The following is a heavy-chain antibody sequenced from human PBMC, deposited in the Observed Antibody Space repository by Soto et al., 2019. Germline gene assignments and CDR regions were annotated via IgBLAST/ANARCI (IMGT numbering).Heavy chain of an antibody. CDR1: GFTFSNAW. V-gene: IGHV3-15*01. J-gene: IGHJ4*02. Sequence: GGSLRLSCAASGFTFSNAWMSWVRQAPGKGLEWVGRIKSKTDGGTTDYAAPGKGRFTISRDDSKNTLYLQMNSLKTEDTAVYYCTTDPLVEYSLDFDYWGQGTLVTVSS. CDR2: IKSKTDGGTT. CDR3: TTDPLVEYSLDFDY. D-gene: IGHD2-21*01.